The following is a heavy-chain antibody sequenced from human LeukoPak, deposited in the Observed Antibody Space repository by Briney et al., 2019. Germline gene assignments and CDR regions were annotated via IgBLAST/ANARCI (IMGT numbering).Heavy chain of an antibody. Sequence: SETLSLTCAVYGGSFSGYYWSWIRQPPGPGLEWIGEINHSGSTNYNPSLKSRVTISVDTSKNQFALKLSSVTAADTAVYYCARGDDILTGYWIGNWFDPWGQGTLVTVSS. CDR2: INHSGST. D-gene: IGHD3-9*01. CDR1: GGSFSGYY. J-gene: IGHJ5*02. V-gene: IGHV4-34*01. CDR3: ARGDDILTGYWIGNWFDP.